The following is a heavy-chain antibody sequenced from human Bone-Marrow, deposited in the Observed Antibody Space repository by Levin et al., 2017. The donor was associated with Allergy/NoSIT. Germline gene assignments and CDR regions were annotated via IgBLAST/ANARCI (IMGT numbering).Heavy chain of an antibody. V-gene: IGHV4-31*03. CDR3: AGSGRVTGQFDY. CDR1: GASISSGGNY. Sequence: SETLSLTCIVSGASISSGGNYWSWIRQHPGKGLEWIAFIYYTGTSGHNPSLQSRVTISVDTAKNQFSLRLTSVTAADTAVYYCAGSGRVTGQFDYWGHGTLVTVSS. CDR2: IYYTGTS. J-gene: IGHJ4*01. D-gene: IGHD2-21*02.